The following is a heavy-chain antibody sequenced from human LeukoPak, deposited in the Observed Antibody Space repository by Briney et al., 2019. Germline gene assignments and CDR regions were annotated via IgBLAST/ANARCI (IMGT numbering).Heavy chain of an antibody. CDR3: ARYHLGYSLTGXFXX. CDR1: GGTFSSYT. Sequence: SVKVSCKASGGTFSSYTISWVRQAPGQGLEWMGGIIPIFGSANYAQQFQGRVTITADESTSTAYMELSSLRSEDTAGYYCARYHLGYSLTGXFXXWGQXTLVT. J-gene: IGHJ4*02. D-gene: IGHD2-15*01. CDR2: IIPIFGSA. V-gene: IGHV1-69*13.